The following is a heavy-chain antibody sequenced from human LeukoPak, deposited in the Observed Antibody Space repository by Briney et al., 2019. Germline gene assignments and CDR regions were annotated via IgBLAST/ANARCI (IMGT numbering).Heavy chain of an antibody. CDR1: GFTFSSYA. CDR3: ATPPDYDSSGYYLFDY. CDR2: ISGSGGST. V-gene: IGHV3-23*01. J-gene: IGHJ4*02. Sequence: GGSLRLSCAASGFTFSSYAMGWVRQAPGKGLEWVSAISGSGGSTYYADSVKGRFTISRDNSKNTLYLQMNSLRAEDTAVYYCATPPDYDSSGYYLFDYWGQGTLVTVSS. D-gene: IGHD3-22*01.